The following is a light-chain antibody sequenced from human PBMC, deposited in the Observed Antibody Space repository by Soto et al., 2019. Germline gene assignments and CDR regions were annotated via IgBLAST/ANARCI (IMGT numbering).Light chain of an antibody. CDR1: QRISGG. V-gene: IGKV1-5*01. CDR3: QQYNSYSWT. CDR2: DAS. Sequence: DIQMTQSPSTLSASVGDRVTITCRASQRISGGLAWFQQKPGKAPKLLIYDASSLESGVPSRFRGSGFGTEFTLTISSLQPDDFATYYCQQYNSYSWTFGQGTKVEIK. J-gene: IGKJ1*01.